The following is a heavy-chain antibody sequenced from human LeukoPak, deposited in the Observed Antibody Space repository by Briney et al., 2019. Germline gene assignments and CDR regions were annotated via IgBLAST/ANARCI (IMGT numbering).Heavy chain of an antibody. Sequence: GGSLRLSCAASGFTFSSYNINWVRQAPGEGLEWVSSISSSSNYISYADSVKGRFTISRDNAKNSLYLQMNSMRAEDTAVYYCARDPTGSGYSDYWGQGTLVTVSS. V-gene: IGHV3-21*01. CDR3: ARDPTGSGYSDY. CDR2: ISSSSNYI. D-gene: IGHD3-22*01. J-gene: IGHJ4*02. CDR1: GFTFSSYN.